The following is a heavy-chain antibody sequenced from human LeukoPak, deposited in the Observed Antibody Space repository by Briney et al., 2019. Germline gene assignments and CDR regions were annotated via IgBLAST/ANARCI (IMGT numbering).Heavy chain of an antibody. D-gene: IGHD3-9*01. V-gene: IGHV3-13*01. CDR3: AKVGQNYDILTYYFDY. Sequence: GGSLRLSCAASGFTFRSYDMHWVRQATGKGLEWVSGIGTAGEIYYPGSVKGRFTISRDTSKNALYLQMNSLRVEDTAVYYCAKVGQNYDILTYYFDYWGQGTLVTVSS. CDR1: GFTFRSYD. CDR2: IGTAGEI. J-gene: IGHJ4*02.